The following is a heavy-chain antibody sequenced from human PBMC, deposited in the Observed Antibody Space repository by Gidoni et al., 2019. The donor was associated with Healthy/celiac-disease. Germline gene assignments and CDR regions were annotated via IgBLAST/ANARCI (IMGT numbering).Heavy chain of an antibody. D-gene: IGHD6-13*01. CDR1: GFTFSSYA. V-gene: IGHV3-30-3*01. CDR2: ISYDGSNK. CDR3: ARDGSSSWYSHYGMDV. Sequence: QVQLVESGGGVVKPGRSLRLSCAASGFTFSSYAMHWVRQAPGKGLEWGAVISYDGSNKYYADSVKGRFTISRDNSKNTLYLQMNSLRAEDTAVYYCARDGSSSWYSHYGMDVWGQGTTFTVSS. J-gene: IGHJ6*02.